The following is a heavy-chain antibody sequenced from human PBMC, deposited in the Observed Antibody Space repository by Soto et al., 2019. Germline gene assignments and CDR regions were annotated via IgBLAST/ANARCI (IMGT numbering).Heavy chain of an antibody. CDR1: GYIFTSYG. D-gene: IGHD2-21*01. Sequence: ASGKVSCKASGYIFTSYGISWLRQAPGQGLEWMGRINTYNGDTKYAQRSQGRLTMTTDTSTRTAYMELRSLRSDDTAVYYCARDCSAINCYSGLDVWGQGTTVTVSS. CDR2: INTYNGDT. J-gene: IGHJ6*02. CDR3: ARDCSAINCYSGLDV. V-gene: IGHV1-18*01.